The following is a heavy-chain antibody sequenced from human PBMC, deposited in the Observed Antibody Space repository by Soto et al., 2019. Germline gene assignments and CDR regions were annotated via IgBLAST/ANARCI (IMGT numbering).Heavy chain of an antibody. CDR2: IIPIFGTA. J-gene: IGHJ6*02. CDR3: ARGGVPAAMGPPENGMDV. CDR1: GGTFSSYA. Sequence: QVQLVQSGAEVKKPGSSVKVSCKASGGTFSSYAISWVRQAPGQGLEWMGGIIPIFGTANYAQKFQGRVTITADESTSTAYMELSSLRSEDTAVYYCARGGVPAAMGPPENGMDVWGQGTTVTVSS. V-gene: IGHV1-69*12. D-gene: IGHD2-2*01.